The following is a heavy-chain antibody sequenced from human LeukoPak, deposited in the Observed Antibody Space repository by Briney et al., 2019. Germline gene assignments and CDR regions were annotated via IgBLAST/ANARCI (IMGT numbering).Heavy chain of an antibody. CDR2: ISSISSHI. CDR1: GFTFSTYS. V-gene: IGHV3-21*01. Sequence: PGGSLRLSCAASGFTFSTYSMNWVRQAPGKGLEWVSSISSISSHIYYADSVKGRFTISRDNAKNSLYLQMNSLRDEDTAVYYCASHYYGSGKLEYWGQGTLVTVSS. D-gene: IGHD3-10*01. J-gene: IGHJ4*02. CDR3: ASHYYGSGKLEY.